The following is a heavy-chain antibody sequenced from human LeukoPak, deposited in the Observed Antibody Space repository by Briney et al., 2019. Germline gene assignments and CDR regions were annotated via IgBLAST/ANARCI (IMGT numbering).Heavy chain of an antibody. Sequence: GGSLRLSCAASGFTFSSYAMYWVRQAPGKGLEWVSGIFGSGGSTHYADSVKGRFTISRDNSKNTVYLQMNSLRAEDTAIYYCAKTTTGYSSGRYPGWPVDYWGQGTLVTVSS. CDR1: GFTFSSYA. J-gene: IGHJ4*02. D-gene: IGHD6-19*01. CDR2: IFGSGGST. V-gene: IGHV3-23*01. CDR3: AKTTTGYSSGRYPGWPVDY.